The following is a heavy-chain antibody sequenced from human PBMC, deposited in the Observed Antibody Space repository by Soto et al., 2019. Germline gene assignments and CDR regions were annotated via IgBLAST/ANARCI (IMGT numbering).Heavy chain of an antibody. Sequence: SETLSLTCTVSGGSISSGGYYWGWIRQHPGKGLEWIGYIYYSGSTYYNPSLKSRVTISVVTSKNQFSLKLSSVTAADTAVYYCARDYYDSSGYPYFDYWGQGTLVTVSS. V-gene: IGHV4-31*03. CDR3: ARDYYDSSGYPYFDY. D-gene: IGHD3-22*01. CDR2: IYYSGST. CDR1: GGSISSGGYY. J-gene: IGHJ4*02.